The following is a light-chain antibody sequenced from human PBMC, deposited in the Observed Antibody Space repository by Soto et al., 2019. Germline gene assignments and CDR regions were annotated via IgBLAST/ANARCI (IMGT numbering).Light chain of an antibody. Sequence: EIVMTQSPATLSVSPGERATLSCRASQSVSSNLAWYQQKPGQAPGLLIYGASTRATGIPARFSGSGYGTEFTLTISSLQYEDFAVYYCQQYNNWPAGTFGQGTKVEIK. CDR3: QQYNNWPAGT. V-gene: IGKV3-15*01. J-gene: IGKJ1*01. CDR2: GAS. CDR1: QSVSSN.